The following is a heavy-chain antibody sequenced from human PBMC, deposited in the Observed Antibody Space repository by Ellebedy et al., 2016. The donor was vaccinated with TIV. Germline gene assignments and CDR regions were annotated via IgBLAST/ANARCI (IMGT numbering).Heavy chain of an antibody. Sequence: GGSLRLSCVVSGFTINSNYMSWVRQAPGRGLEWVSVISVGGSAYYADSVEGRFTISRDNSRNTLFLQMNGLRAEDTAVYYCAGENFNDVDLDLWGLFDVWGQGTTVTVSS. J-gene: IGHJ3*01. CDR1: GFTINSNY. CDR3: AGENFNDVDLDLWGLFDV. CDR2: ISVGGSA. D-gene: IGHD3-10*01. V-gene: IGHV3-66*01.